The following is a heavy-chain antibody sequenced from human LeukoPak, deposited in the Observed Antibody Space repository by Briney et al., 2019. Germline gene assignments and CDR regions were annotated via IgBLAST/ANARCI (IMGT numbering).Heavy chain of an antibody. Sequence: GGSLRLSCAASGFTFSSYAMSWVRQAPGKGLEWVSAISGSGGSTYYADSVKGRFTISRDNSKNTLYLQMNSLRAEDTAVYYCAKEGHCSSTSCYAYYYYGMDVWGQGTTVTVSS. CDR2: ISGSGGST. CDR3: AKEGHCSSTSCYAYYYYGMDV. V-gene: IGHV3-23*01. D-gene: IGHD2-2*01. CDR1: GFTFSSYA. J-gene: IGHJ6*02.